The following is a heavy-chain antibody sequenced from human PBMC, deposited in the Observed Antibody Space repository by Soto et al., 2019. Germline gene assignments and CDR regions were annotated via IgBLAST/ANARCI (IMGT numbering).Heavy chain of an antibody. CDR1: GGSINTGGYY. CDR3: ARRLDDTPETFFNWFDP. CDR2: IFYTGTA. J-gene: IGHJ5*02. D-gene: IGHD2-15*01. Sequence: QVQLQESGPGLVKPSQTLSLTCTVSGGSINTGGYYWGWIHHLPGEGLEWIGHIFYTGTAYYNPSLRSRVTVSIDTSANQFSLHMYSVTAADTAMYYCARRLDDTPETFFNWFDPWGQGILVTVSS. V-gene: IGHV4-31*03.